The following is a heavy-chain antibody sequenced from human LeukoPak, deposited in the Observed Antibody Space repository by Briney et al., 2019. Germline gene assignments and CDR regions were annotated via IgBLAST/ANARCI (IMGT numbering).Heavy chain of an antibody. Sequence: GESLRLSCAASGFTFSNYEMNWVRQAPGKGLEWVSYISGSGGTIYNADSVEGRFTISRDNAKNSLYLQMNSLTAEDTAVYYCARFRQQIAYYYYYAVDVWGQGTTVTV. D-gene: IGHD3-10*01. CDR3: ARFRQQIAYYYYYAVDV. CDR2: ISGSGGTI. V-gene: IGHV3-48*03. J-gene: IGHJ6*02. CDR1: GFTFSNYE.